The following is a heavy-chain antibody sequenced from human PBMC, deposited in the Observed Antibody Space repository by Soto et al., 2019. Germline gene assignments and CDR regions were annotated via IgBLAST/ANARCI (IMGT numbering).Heavy chain of an antibody. CDR2: FVPIVGSA. V-gene: IGHV1-69*01. Sequence: QVQLVQSGTEVRKPGSSGKVSCKASGGTLISYAVTWVRQAPGQGLEWMGGFVPIVGSADYAQKLQGRVTIIADEFTNTGYMELSSLISEDTAVYYCAIGSKYSGEFEHWGQGTLITVSS. D-gene: IGHD1-26*01. CDR1: GGTLISYA. CDR3: AIGSKYSGEFEH. J-gene: IGHJ4*02.